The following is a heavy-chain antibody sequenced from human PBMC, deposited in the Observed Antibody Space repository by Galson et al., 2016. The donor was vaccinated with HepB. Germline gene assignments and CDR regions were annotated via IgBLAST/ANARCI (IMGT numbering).Heavy chain of an antibody. Sequence: SVKVSCKASGYTFSSYDITWVRQATGQGLEWMGWMNPNSANTGYAQHFQGRVTMTRDSSISTAYMELSSLRSEDTAVYYCARDRVPYGDGTGLWYFDLWGRGTLISVSS. J-gene: IGHJ2*01. CDR2: MNPNSANT. CDR3: ARDRVPYGDGTGLWYFDL. CDR1: GYTFSSYD. V-gene: IGHV1-8*01. D-gene: IGHD4-17*01.